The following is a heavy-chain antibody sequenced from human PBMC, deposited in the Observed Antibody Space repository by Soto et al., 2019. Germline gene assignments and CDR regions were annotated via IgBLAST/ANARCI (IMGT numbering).Heavy chain of an antibody. CDR1: GFSLSTSGVG. D-gene: IGHD3-22*01. J-gene: IGHJ5*02. Sequence: QLTLKESGPTLVKPTQTLTLTCTFSGFSLSTSGVGVGWIRQPPGTALEWLELIYWDDDKRYSPSLKSRLTITNETSKDQVVLTMTNMDPVDTATYYCAHSLIGYYYDSSGSTWFDPWGQGTLVTVSS. V-gene: IGHV2-5*02. CDR2: IYWDDDK. CDR3: AHSLIGYYYDSSGSTWFDP.